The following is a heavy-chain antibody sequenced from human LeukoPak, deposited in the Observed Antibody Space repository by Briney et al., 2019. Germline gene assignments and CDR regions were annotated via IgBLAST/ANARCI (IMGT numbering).Heavy chain of an antibody. CDR2: ISGSGGST. J-gene: IGHJ6*02. CDR1: GFTFSSYA. V-gene: IGHV3-23*01. Sequence: PGGSLRLSCAASGFTFSSYAMSWVRQAPGKGLEWVSAISGSGGSTYYADSVKGRFTISRDNSKNTLYLQMNSLRAEDTAVYYCATGGYSYGYYYYYGMDVWGQGTTVTVSS. D-gene: IGHD5-18*01. CDR3: ATGGYSYGYYYYYGMDV.